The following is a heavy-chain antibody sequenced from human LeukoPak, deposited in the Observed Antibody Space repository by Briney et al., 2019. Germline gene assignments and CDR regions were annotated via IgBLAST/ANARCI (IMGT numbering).Heavy chain of an antibody. D-gene: IGHD2-21*02. J-gene: IGHJ1*01. Sequence: GGSLRLSCAASGFTFSSYSMNWVRKAPGKGLEWVSSISSSSSYIYYADSVKGRFTISRDNAKNSLYLQMNSLRAEDTAVYYCARGRFAVEVTATDFQHWGQGTLVTVSS. CDR3: ARGRFAVEVTATDFQH. CDR1: GFTFSSYS. V-gene: IGHV3-21*01. CDR2: ISSSSSYI.